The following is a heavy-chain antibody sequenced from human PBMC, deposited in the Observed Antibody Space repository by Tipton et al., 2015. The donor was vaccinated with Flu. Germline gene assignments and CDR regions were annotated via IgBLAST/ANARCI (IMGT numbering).Heavy chain of an antibody. CDR3: ARDQVGGSGSYYQGLPDY. Sequence: SLRLSCAASGFTFSSYEMNWVRQAPGKGLEWLSYISSSGTTISYADSVRGRFTISRDNSKNTLYLQMNSLRAEDTAMYYCARDQVGGSGSYYQGLPDYWGQGTLVTVSS. CDR1: GFTFSSYE. D-gene: IGHD3-10*01. J-gene: IGHJ4*02. CDR2: ISSSGTTI. V-gene: IGHV3-48*03.